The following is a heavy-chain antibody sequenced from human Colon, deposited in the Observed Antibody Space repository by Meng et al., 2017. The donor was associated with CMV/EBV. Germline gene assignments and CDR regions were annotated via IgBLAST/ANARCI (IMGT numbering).Heavy chain of an antibody. Sequence: GESLKLSCRTSGFTFTSYGFNWVRQVPGKGLEWISYISYSGQTIYYADSAKGRFTISRDNAKNSVYLEMNSLRAEDSGAYYCATGRLGTSWYYIDFWGQGTLVTVSS. V-gene: IGHV3-48*01. CDR1: GFTFTSYG. D-gene: IGHD2-2*01. CDR3: ATGRLGTSWYYIDF. J-gene: IGHJ4*02. CDR2: ISYSGQTI.